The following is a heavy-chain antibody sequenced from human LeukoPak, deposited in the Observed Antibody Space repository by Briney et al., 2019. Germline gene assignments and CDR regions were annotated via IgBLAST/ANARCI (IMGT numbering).Heavy chain of an antibody. D-gene: IGHD3-3*01. Sequence: GGSLRLSCAASGFTFSSYAMHWVRQAPGKGLEWVAVISYDGSNKYYADSVKGRFTISRDNSKNTLYLQMNSLRAEDTAVYYCARDLETYYDFWSGYLDAFDIWGQGTMVTVSS. CDR1: GFTFSSYA. CDR2: ISYDGSNK. V-gene: IGHV3-30*04. CDR3: ARDLETYYDFWSGYLDAFDI. J-gene: IGHJ3*02.